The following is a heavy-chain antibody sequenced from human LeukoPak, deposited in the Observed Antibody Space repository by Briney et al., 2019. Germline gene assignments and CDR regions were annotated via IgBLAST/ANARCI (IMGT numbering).Heavy chain of an antibody. CDR3: AKPPIYSYGRFDH. J-gene: IGHJ4*02. CDR1: GFTFSSYG. Sequence: TGGSLRLSCAASGFTFSSYGMHWVRQAPGKGLEWVAFIRYDGSNKYYADSEKGRFTISRDNSKNTLYLQMNSLRAEDTAVYYCAKPPIYSYGRFDHWGQGTLVTVSS. D-gene: IGHD5-18*01. V-gene: IGHV3-30*02. CDR2: IRYDGSNK.